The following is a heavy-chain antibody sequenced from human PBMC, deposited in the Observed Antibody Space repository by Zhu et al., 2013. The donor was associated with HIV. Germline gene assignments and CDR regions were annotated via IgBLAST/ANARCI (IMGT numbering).Heavy chain of an antibody. CDR2: FVPENDET. CDR3: ARGASSGSYSSAEYFHH. Sequence: QVQMVQSGAEVKKPGASVKVSCKVSRSSLTDLAIHWVRQTHGKGLEWMGGFVPENDETINAQKFQGRVTMTRDTSIRTAYMELSGLRSDDTAVYYCARGASSGSYSSAEYFHHWGQGTLVTVSS. CDR1: RSSLTDLA. J-gene: IGHJ1*01. D-gene: IGHD3-10*01. V-gene: IGHV1-24*01.